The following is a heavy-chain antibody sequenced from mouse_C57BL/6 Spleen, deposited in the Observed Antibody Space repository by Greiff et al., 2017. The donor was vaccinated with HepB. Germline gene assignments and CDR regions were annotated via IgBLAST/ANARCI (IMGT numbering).Heavy chain of an antibody. CDR2: INPGSGGT. V-gene: IGHV1-54*01. CDR3: AREWFDY. CDR1: GYAFTNYL. J-gene: IGHJ2*01. Sequence: VQLQQSGAELVRPGTSVKVSCKASGYAFTNYLIEWVKQRPGKGLEWIGVINPGSGGTNYNEKFKGKATLPADKSSSTAYMQLRSLTSEDSAVYFCAREWFDYWGQGTTLTVSS.